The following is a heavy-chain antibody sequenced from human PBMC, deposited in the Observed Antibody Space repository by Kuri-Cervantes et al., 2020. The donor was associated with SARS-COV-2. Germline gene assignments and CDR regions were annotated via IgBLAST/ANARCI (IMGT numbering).Heavy chain of an antibody. D-gene: IGHD6-13*01. V-gene: IGHV3-11*01. Sequence: GESLKISCAASGFTFSDYYMSWIRQAPGKGLEWVSYISSSGSTIYYADSVKGRFTISRDNAKNSLYLQMNSLRAEDTAVYYCARDLQQLVRGYFDYWGQGTLVTVSS. CDR1: GFTFSDYY. J-gene: IGHJ4*02. CDR2: ISSSGSTI. CDR3: ARDLQQLVRGYFDY.